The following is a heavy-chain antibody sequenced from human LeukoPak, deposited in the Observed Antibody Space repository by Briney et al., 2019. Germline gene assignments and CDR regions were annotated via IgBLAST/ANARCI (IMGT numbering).Heavy chain of an antibody. CDR1: GFTFSSYG. J-gene: IGHJ6*02. CDR3: VKDYALLYSGSYYGMDV. V-gene: IGHV3-30*18. CDR2: ISYDGSNK. D-gene: IGHD1-26*01. Sequence: GGSLRLSCAASGFTFSSYGMHWVRQAPGKGLEWVAVISYDGSNKYYADSVKGRFTISRDNSKNTLYLQMNSLRAEDTAVYYCVKDYALLYSGSYYGMDVWGQGTTVTVSS.